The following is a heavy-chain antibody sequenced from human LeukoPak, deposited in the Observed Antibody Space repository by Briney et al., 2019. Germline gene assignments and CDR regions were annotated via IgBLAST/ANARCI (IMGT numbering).Heavy chain of an antibody. Sequence: PGGPLRLSCAVSGLXLSNYWMNWVRQAPGKGLEWVANINPDGGEERYVDSVKGRFVISRDNAKNSLYLQMNSLRAEDTAVYYCAIWGADQNYWGQGTLVTVSS. CDR3: AIWGADQNY. CDR2: INPDGGEE. J-gene: IGHJ4*02. CDR1: GLXLSNYW. V-gene: IGHV3-7*02. D-gene: IGHD3-16*01.